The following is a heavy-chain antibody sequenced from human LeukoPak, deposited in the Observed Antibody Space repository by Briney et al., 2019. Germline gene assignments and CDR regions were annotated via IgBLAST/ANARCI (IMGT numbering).Heavy chain of an antibody. Sequence: GGSLRLSCAASGFTFSSYAMSWVRQAPGKGLEWVSVIYSGGSTYYADSVKGRFTISRDNSKNTLYLQMNSLRAEDTAVYYCASEVGLPFDYWGQGTLVTVSS. CDR1: GFTFSSYA. D-gene: IGHD1-26*01. CDR3: ASEVGLPFDY. CDR2: IYSGGST. J-gene: IGHJ4*02. V-gene: IGHV3-53*01.